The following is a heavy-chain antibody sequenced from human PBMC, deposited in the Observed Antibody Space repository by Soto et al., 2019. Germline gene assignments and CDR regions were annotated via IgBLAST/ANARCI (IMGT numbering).Heavy chain of an antibody. J-gene: IGHJ6*02. CDR1: GYSFGDYF. V-gene: IGHV1-2*02. CDR3: ARIKWGLNYYNGMDV. CDR2: INPKTAAT. D-gene: IGHD1-26*01. Sequence: SVKVSCKPAGYSFGDYFIQWVRQAPGQGLEWVAWINPKTAATNYAKKFQGRVSLTWDTSSTTAYMEMTRLRPDDTAVYYCARIKWGLNYYNGMDVWGQGTTVTVSS.